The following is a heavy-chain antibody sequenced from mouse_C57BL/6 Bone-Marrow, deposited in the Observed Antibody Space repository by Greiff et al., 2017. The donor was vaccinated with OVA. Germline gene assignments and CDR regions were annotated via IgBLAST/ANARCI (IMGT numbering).Heavy chain of an antibody. CDR1: GFTFSDYY. CDR2: ISNGGGST. J-gene: IGHJ4*01. D-gene: IGHD3-3*01. V-gene: IGHV5-12*01. Sequence: EVKLQESGGGLVQPGGSLKLSCAASGFTFSDYYMYWVRQTPEKRLEWVAYISNGGGSTYYPDTVKGRFTISRDNAKNTLYLQMSRLKSEDTAMYYCARQRAYAMDYWGQGTSVTVSS. CDR3: ARQRAYAMDY.